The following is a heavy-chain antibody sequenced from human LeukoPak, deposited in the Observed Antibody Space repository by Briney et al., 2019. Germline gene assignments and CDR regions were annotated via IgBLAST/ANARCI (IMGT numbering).Heavy chain of an antibody. CDR3: ARALRPYCSSTSCYRSSSSGY. D-gene: IGHD2-2*01. V-gene: IGHV3-21*01. Sequence: GGSLRLSCAASGFTFSSYSMNWVRQAPGKGLEWVSSISSSSSYIYYADSVKGRFTISRDNAKNSLYLQMNSLRAEDTAVYYCARALRPYCSSTSCYRSSSSGYWGQGTLVTVSS. CDR2: ISSSSSYI. J-gene: IGHJ4*02. CDR1: GFTFSSYS.